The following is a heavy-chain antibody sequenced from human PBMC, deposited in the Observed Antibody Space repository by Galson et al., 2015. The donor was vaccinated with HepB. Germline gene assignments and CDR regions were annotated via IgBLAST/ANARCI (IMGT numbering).Heavy chain of an antibody. CDR1: GGSITSHY. CDR2: IHYSGNT. V-gene: IGHV4-59*11. Sequence: ETLSLTCTVSGGSITSHYWSWIRQPPGKGLEWIGYIHYSGNTDYNPSLKSRVTISVDMSKNQFSLNLSSVTAADTAVYYCARDLWVRGTFDPWGQGTLVTVSS. J-gene: IGHJ5*02. CDR3: ARDLWVRGTFDP. D-gene: IGHD3-10*01.